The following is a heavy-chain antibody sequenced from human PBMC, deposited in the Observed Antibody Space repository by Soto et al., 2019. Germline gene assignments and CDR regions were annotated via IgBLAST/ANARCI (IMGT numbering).Heavy chain of an antibody. CDR1: GFTFSSYG. CDR2: ISYDGSNK. D-gene: IGHD1-26*01. J-gene: IGHJ6*02. Sequence: QVQLVESGGGVVQPGRSLRLSCAASGFTFSSYGMHWVRQAPGKGLEWVAVISYDGSNKYYADSVKGRFTISRDNSKNTLYLQMKSLRAEDTAVYYCAKEVVVGATSGLGDYYYYYGMDVWGQGTTVTVSS. V-gene: IGHV3-30*18. CDR3: AKEVVVGATSGLGDYYYYYGMDV.